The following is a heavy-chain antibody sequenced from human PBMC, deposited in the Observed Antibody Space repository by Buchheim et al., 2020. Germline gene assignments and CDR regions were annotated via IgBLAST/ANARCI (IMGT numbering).Heavy chain of an antibody. CDR1: GLTFSSCW. Sequence: EVQLVESGGDLVQPGGSMRLSCAASGLTFSSCWMNWVRQTPGKGLEWVANINPDGNEKSYVHSVKGRFTISTDNAQNALYLQMYSLRAEDTAVYYCACGVSTFNYWGQGTL. V-gene: IGHV3-7*01. CDR3: ACGVSTFNY. J-gene: IGHJ4*02. CDR2: INPDGNEK. D-gene: IGHD1-26*01.